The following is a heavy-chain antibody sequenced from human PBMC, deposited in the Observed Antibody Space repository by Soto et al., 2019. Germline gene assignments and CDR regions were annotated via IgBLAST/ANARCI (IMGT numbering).Heavy chain of an antibody. CDR2: IYYSGST. Sequence: SETLSLTCTVSGGSISSGGYYWSWIRQHPGKGLEWIGYIYYSGSTYYNPSLKSRVTISVDTSKNQFSLKLSSVTAADTAVYYCARDVHIVVVTAPFDAFDIWGQGTMVTVSS. J-gene: IGHJ3*02. CDR3: ARDVHIVVVTAPFDAFDI. D-gene: IGHD2-21*02. CDR1: GGSISSGGYY. V-gene: IGHV4-31*03.